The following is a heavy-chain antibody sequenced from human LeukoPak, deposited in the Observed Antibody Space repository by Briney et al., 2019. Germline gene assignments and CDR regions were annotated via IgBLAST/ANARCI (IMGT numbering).Heavy chain of an antibody. CDR1: GFPLSNYW. J-gene: IGHJ6*02. CDR3: AKPYSSGSGSYGGMDV. D-gene: IGHD3-10*01. Sequence: GGSLRLSCAASGFPLSNYWMHWVRQTPGKGLVWVSRINPEGTNTSYADSVKGRFTISRDNARNTLYLEMNSLRAEDTAVYYCAKPYSSGSGSYGGMDVWGHGTPVTVSS. V-gene: IGHV3-74*01. CDR2: INPEGTNT.